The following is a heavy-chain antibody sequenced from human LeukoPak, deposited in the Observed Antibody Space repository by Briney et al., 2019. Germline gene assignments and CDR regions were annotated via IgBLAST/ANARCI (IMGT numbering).Heavy chain of an antibody. Sequence: PSETLSLTCTVSGGSLAGSNYYWGWLRQSAGTGLEWVGSIHYAGTPYYSTSLRSPVTISVDTSKNQFYQKLSSVTAADTAVYYCARDPFIVVPKLYYFDCWGQGTLVTVSS. D-gene: IGHD1-26*01. CDR3: ARDPFIVVPKLYYFDC. J-gene: IGHJ4*02. CDR1: GGSLAGSNYY. CDR2: IHYAGTP. V-gene: IGHV4-39*07.